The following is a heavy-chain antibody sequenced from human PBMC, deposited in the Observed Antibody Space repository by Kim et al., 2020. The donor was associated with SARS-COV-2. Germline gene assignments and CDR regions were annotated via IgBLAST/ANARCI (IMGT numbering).Heavy chain of an antibody. J-gene: IGHJ6*02. Sequence: SLKSRVTMSVDTSKNQFSLKLSSVTAADTAVYYCAKVGPEYSSYSYGMDVWGQGTTVTVSS. V-gene: IGHV4-4*07. D-gene: IGHD6-6*01. CDR3: AKVGPEYSSYSYGMDV.